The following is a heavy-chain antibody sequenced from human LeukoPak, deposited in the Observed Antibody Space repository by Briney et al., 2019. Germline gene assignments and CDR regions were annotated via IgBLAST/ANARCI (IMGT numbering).Heavy chain of an antibody. CDR3: ARQKMAGPSYYFDY. V-gene: IGHV4-38-2*02. CDR1: GYSISSGYY. D-gene: IGHD5-24*01. Sequence: SETLSLTCTVSGYSISSGYYWGWIRPPPGKGLEWIGSVYHSGSTYYNPSLKSRVTISVDTSKNQFSLKLSSVTSADTAVYYCARQKMAGPSYYFDYWGQGTLVTVSS. J-gene: IGHJ4*02. CDR2: VYHSGST.